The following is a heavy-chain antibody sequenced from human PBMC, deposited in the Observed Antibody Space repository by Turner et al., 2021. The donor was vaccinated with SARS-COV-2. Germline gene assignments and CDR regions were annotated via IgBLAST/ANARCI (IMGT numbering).Heavy chain of an antibody. J-gene: IGHJ4*02. CDR1: GGSFSGYY. D-gene: IGHD3-16*01. V-gene: IGHV4-34*01. Sequence: QVQLQQWGAGLLKPSETLSLTCAVYGGSFSGYYWSFIRQPPGKGLEWIGEINHSGNTNYNPSLQRRVITSVDTSKNNFSLKLTSVTAADTAVYYCARGRDDYIWGSPTPTYYFDYWGQGTLVTVSS. CDR2: INHSGNT. CDR3: ARGRDDYIWGSPTPTYYFDY.